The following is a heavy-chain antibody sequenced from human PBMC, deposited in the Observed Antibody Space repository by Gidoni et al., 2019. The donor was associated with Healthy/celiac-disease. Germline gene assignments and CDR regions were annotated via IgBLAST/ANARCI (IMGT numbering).Heavy chain of an antibody. D-gene: IGHD3-22*01. Sequence: EVQLLESGGGLVQPGGSLRLSCAASGFTFSSYAMSWVRQAPGKGLEWVSAISGSGGSTYYADSVKGRFTISRDNSKNTLYLQMNSLRAEDTAVYYCASLREGDYYDSSGYYYFDYWGQGTLVTVSS. CDR1: GFTFSSYA. J-gene: IGHJ4*02. V-gene: IGHV3-23*01. CDR2: ISGSGGST. CDR3: ASLREGDYYDSSGYYYFDY.